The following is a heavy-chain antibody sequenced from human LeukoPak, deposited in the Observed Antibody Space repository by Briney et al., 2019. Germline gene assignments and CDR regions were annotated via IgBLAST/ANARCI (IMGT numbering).Heavy chain of an antibody. CDR3: GKVVTYSSGWFFHL. CDR1: GLTFSSYA. CDR2: VNCSGYSA. D-gene: IGHD6-19*01. V-gene: IGHV3-23*01. J-gene: IGHJ1*01. Sequence: GGSLRLSCVASGLTFSSYAMSWLRQAPGKGLEWVSNVNCSGYSAYYADSVKGSVTISRDNSKDTLFLHMSTLRVEDPAVYHCGKVVTYSSGWFFHLWGPSTLVTVSS.